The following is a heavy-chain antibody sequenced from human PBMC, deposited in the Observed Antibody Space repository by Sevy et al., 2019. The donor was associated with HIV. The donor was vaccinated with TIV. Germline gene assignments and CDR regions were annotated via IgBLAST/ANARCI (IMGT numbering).Heavy chain of an antibody. V-gene: IGHV4-59*01. CDR1: GGSISSYY. CDR3: AIDSRNAFDI. Sequence: SETLSLTCTVSGGSISSYYWSWIRQPPGKGLEWIGYIYYSGSTNYNPSLKSRVTISVDTSKNQFSLKLSSVTAADTAVYYCAIDSRNAFDIWGQGTMVTVSS. CDR2: IYYSGST. J-gene: IGHJ3*02.